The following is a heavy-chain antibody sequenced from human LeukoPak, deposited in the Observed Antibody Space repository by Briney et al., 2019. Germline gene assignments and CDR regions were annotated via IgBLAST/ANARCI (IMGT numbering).Heavy chain of an antibody. CDR1: GFSVSGIY. CDR2: LYTDGST. Sequence: GGSLRLSCVASGFSVSGIYMSWVRRAPGKGLEWVSLLYTDGSTYYANSVEGRFTISRDDSKNTIYLHMNGLRAEDTAIYYCARGGAHYWNPRYWGQGTLVTVSS. V-gene: IGHV3-53*01. D-gene: IGHD1-1*01. CDR3: ARGGAHYWNPRY. J-gene: IGHJ4*02.